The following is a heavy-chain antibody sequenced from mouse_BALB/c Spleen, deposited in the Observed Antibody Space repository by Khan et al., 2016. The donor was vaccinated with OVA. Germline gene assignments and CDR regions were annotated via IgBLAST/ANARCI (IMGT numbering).Heavy chain of an antibody. CDR3: AIVYGGYFDY. D-gene: IGHD1-1*01. CDR2: ISYSGNT. CDR1: GYSITSDYA. V-gene: IGHV3-2*02. Sequence: EVQLVESGPGLVKPSQSLSLTCTVTGYSITSDYAWNWIRQFPGNKLEWMGFISYSGNTNYNPSLKSRASITRDTSKNPFFLHLNSVTTEDTATYDCAIVYGGYFDYWGQGTTLKVSS. J-gene: IGHJ2*01.